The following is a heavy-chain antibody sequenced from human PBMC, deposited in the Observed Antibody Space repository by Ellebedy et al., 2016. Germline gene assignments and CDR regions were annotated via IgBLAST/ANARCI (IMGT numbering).Heavy chain of an antibody. V-gene: IGHV1-18*01. J-gene: IGHJ4*02. Sequence: ASVKVSCKASGGTFSSYAISWVRQAPGQGLEWMGWISAYNGNTNYAQKLQGRVTMTTDTSTSTAYMELRSLRSDDTAVYYCARVSLLSAAAEVIDYWGQGTLVTVSS. CDR1: GGTFSSYA. CDR3: ARVSLLSAAAEVIDY. D-gene: IGHD6-13*01. CDR2: ISAYNGNT.